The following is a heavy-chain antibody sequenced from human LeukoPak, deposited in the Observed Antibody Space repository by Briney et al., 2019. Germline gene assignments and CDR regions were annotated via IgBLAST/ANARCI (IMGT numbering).Heavy chain of an antibody. Sequence: PGGSLRLSCAASGFTFSSYGMHWVRQAPGKGLEWVAVIWYDGSNKYYADSVKGRLTISRDNSKNTLYLQMNSLRAEDTAVYYCARIDSSSWYDAFDIWGQGTMVTVSS. D-gene: IGHD6-13*01. J-gene: IGHJ3*02. CDR2: IWYDGSNK. CDR3: ARIDSSSWYDAFDI. V-gene: IGHV3-33*01. CDR1: GFTFSSYG.